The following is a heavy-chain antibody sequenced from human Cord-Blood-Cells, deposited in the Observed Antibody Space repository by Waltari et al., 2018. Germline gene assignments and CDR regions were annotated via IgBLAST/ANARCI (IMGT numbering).Heavy chain of an antibody. D-gene: IGHD3-10*01. CDR1: GGSVSSGSYY. CDR3: ARGRGGVRGVLPNHNWFDP. J-gene: IGHJ5*02. Sequence: QVQLQESGPGLVKPSETLSLTCTVSGGSVSSGSYYWSWIRQPPGKGLEWIGYIYYSGSTTYNPSLKSRVTISVDTSKNQFSLKLSSVTAADTAVYYCARGRGGVRGVLPNHNWFDPWGQGTLVTVSS. V-gene: IGHV4-61*01. CDR2: IYYSGST.